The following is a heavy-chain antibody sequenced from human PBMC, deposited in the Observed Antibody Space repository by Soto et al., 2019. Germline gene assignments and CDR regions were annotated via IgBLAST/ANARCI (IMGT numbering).Heavy chain of an antibody. CDR2: IWSDGSNK. CDR1: GFTFSSYG. Sequence: GGSLRLSCAASGFTFSSYGMHWVRQAPGKGLEWVAVIWSDGSNKYYADSVKGRFTISRDNSKNTLYPQMNSLRAEDTAVYYCARYYYDSSGYYPLWGQGTLVTVSS. CDR3: ARYYYDSSGYYPL. V-gene: IGHV3-33*01. D-gene: IGHD3-22*01. J-gene: IGHJ4*02.